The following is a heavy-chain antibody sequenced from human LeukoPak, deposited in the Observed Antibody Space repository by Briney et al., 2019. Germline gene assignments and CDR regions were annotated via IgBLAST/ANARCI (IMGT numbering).Heavy chain of an antibody. CDR2: LYSSGTT. V-gene: IGHV3-66*01. Sequence: GGSLRLSCAASGFSVTSDYMTWVRQTPGKGLGWVSVLYSSGTTVYADSVKGRFTISRDNSKNTLYLQMNSLRAEDTAVYYCANIAGVQTILTGHYRSWGQGTLATVSS. CDR1: GFSVTSDY. D-gene: IGHD3-9*01. CDR3: ANIAGVQTILTGHYRS. J-gene: IGHJ5*02.